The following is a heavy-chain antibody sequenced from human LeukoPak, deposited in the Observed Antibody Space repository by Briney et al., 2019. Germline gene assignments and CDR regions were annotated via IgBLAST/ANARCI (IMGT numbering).Heavy chain of an antibody. D-gene: IGHD4-23*01. J-gene: IGHJ4*02. CDR2: IYYSGST. V-gene: IGHV4-39*07. Sequence: SETLSLPCTVSGGPISSSSYYWGWIRQPPGKGLEWIGSIYYSGSTYYNPSLKSRVTISVDTSKNQFSLKLSSVTAADTAVYYCARVTVAFDYWGQGTLVTVSS. CDR1: GGPISSSSYY. CDR3: ARVTVAFDY.